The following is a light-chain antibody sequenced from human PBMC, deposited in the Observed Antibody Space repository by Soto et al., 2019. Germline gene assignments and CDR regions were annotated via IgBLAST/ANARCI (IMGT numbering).Light chain of an antibody. CDR3: QQYNNWPPWT. CDR2: DAS. V-gene: IGKV3-15*01. J-gene: IGKJ1*01. CDR1: QSVSSY. Sequence: EIVLTQSPATLSLSPGERATLSCRASQSVSSYLAWYQQKPGQAPRLLIYDASTRATGIPARFSGSGSGTDFTLTISSLQSEDCAVYYCQQYNNWPPWTFGQGTKVDIK.